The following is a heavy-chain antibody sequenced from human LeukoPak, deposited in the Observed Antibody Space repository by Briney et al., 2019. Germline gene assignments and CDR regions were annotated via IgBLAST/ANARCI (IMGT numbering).Heavy chain of an antibody. CDR2: ISGSGGST. D-gene: IGHD2-21*01. CDR3: AKNRALHEIDY. V-gene: IGHV3-23*01. J-gene: IGHJ4*02. CDR1: GFAFSTYA. Sequence: GGSLRLSCAASGFAFSTYAMSWVRQAPGKGLEWVSGISGSGGSTYYADSVKGRFTISGDNSKNTLYLQMNSLIAGDTAIYYCAKNRALHEIDYWGQGTLVTVSS.